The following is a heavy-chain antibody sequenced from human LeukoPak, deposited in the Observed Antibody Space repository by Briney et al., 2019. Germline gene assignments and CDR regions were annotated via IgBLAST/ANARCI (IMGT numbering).Heavy chain of an antibody. CDR2: IIPIFGTA. V-gene: IGHV1-69*13. CDR3: ARGAGITGTTGYYYGMDV. J-gene: IGHJ6*02. CDR1: GGTFSSYA. D-gene: IGHD1-20*01. Sequence: ASVKVSCKASGGTFSSYAISWVRQAPGQGLEWMGGIIPIFGTANYAQKFQGRVTITADESTSTAYMELSSLRSEDTAVYYCARGAGITGTTGYYYGMDVWGQGTTVTVSS.